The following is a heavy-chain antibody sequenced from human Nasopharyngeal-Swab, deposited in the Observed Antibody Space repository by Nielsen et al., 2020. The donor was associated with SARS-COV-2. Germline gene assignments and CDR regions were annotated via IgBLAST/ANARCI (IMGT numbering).Heavy chain of an antibody. CDR1: GFTFSSYW. V-gene: IGHV3-7*04. CDR3: ARGKYDSSGYYLGDYYFDY. D-gene: IGHD3-22*01. CDR2: IKQDGSEK. Sequence: GESLKISCAASGFTFSSYWMSWVRQAPGKGLEWVANIKQDGSEKYYVDSVKGRFTISRENAKNSLYLQMNSLRAGDTAVYYCARGKYDSSGYYLGDYYFDYWGQGTLVTVSS. J-gene: IGHJ4*02.